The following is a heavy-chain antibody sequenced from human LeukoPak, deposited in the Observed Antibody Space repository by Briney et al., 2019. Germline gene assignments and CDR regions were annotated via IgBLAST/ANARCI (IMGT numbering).Heavy chain of an antibody. Sequence: GESLKVSCKGSGYSFTSYWIAWVRQMPGKGLEWMGIIYPGDSDTRYSPSFQGQVTISADKSISTAYLQWSSLKASDTAMYYCARQRFDGDYYFDYWGQGTLVTVSS. CDR3: ARQRFDGDYYFDY. D-gene: IGHD2-21*01. CDR2: IYPGDSDT. CDR1: GYSFTSYW. J-gene: IGHJ4*02. V-gene: IGHV5-51*01.